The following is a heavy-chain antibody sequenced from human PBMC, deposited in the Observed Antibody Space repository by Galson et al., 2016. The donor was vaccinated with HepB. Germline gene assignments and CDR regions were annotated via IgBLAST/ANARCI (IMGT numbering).Heavy chain of an antibody. V-gene: IGHV3-21*01. J-gene: IGHJ4*02. Sequence: SLRLSCAASGFTFSSYSMNWVRQAPGKGLVWVSSISSSSSYIYYADSVKGRFTISRVNGKKTMYLQMNSLRAEDTALYYCARGRRGAISDFFDSWGQGTLVTVSS. CDR3: ARGRRGAISDFFDS. CDR2: ISSSSSYI. CDR1: GFTFSSYS. D-gene: IGHD3-10*01.